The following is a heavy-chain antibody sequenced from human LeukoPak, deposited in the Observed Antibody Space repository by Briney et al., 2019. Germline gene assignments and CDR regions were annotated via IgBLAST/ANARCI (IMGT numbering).Heavy chain of an antibody. CDR2: ISGSGGST. CDR3: ATSRWAPY. CDR1: GFTFSSYW. D-gene: IGHD5-24*01. J-gene: IGHJ4*02. V-gene: IGHV3-23*01. Sequence: GESLKISCAASGFTFSSYWMSWVRQAPGKGLEWVSAISGSGGSTYYADSVKGRFTISRDNSKNTLYLQMNSLRAEDTAVYYCATSRWAPYWGQGTLVTVSS.